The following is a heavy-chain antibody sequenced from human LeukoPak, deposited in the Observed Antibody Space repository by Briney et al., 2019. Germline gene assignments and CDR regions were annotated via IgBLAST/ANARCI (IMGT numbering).Heavy chain of an antibody. CDR1: GGSISSGDYY. D-gene: IGHD1-26*01. CDR3: AKSGGYGLIDY. Sequence: SETLSLTCTVSGGSISSGDYYWSWIRQPAGKGLEWIGRIYTSGTTNYNPSLKSRVTISVDTSKNQISLRLNSVTAADTAIYYCAKSGGYGLIDYWGQGTLVTVSS. CDR2: IYTSGTT. J-gene: IGHJ4*02. V-gene: IGHV4-61*02.